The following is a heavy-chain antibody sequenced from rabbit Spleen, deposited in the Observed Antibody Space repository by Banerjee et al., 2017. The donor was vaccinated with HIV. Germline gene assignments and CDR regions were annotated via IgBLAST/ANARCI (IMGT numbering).Heavy chain of an antibody. CDR1: GFDLNSGYY. J-gene: IGHJ4*01. CDR2: IATGAGRA. V-gene: IGHV1S45*01. D-gene: IGHD8-1*01. CDR3: ARDAGRGDYIDGVFNL. Sequence: QEQLEESGGDLVKPGTSLTLTCTASGFDLNSGYYMSWVRQAPGKGLEWIGCIATGAGRAYYANWAKGRFTISKTSSTTVTLLMISLTAADTATYFCARDAGRGDYIDGVFNLWGPGTLVTVS.